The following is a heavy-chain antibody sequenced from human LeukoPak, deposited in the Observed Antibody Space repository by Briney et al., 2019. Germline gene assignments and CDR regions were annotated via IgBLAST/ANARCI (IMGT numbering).Heavy chain of an antibody. CDR2: SSAYNGNT. CDR3: AREGDSSGYPDAFDI. Sequence: RATVKVSCKASGYTFSSYGISWVRQPPGQGLELMGWSSAYNGNTNYAQKLQSRVTMTTDTSTSTDYMELRSLRSDDTAVCYCAREGDSSGYPDAFDIWGQGTMVTVSS. CDR1: GYTFSSYG. D-gene: IGHD3-22*01. J-gene: IGHJ3*02. V-gene: IGHV1-18*01.